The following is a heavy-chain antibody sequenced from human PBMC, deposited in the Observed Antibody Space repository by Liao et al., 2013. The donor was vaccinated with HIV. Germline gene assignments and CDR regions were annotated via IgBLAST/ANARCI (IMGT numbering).Heavy chain of an antibody. V-gene: IGHV4-30-4*08. D-gene: IGHD1-26*01. J-gene: IGHJ4*02. CDR1: GGSINSGDYY. Sequence: QVQLQESGPGLVKPSQTLSLTCTVSGGSINSGDYYWNWIRQSPGKGLEWIGYIYYNGNTYYNPSLKSRATISIDTSKNQISLKLSSVTAADTAVYFCARLVRNSWDGLAQEIDYWGQGTLVTVSS. CDR2: IYYNGNT. CDR3: ARLVRNSWDGLAQEIDY.